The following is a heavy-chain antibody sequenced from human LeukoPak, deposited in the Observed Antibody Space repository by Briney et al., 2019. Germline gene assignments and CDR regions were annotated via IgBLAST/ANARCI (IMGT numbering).Heavy chain of an antibody. V-gene: IGHV4-34*01. D-gene: IGHD4-17*01. J-gene: IGHJ4*02. Sequence: SETLSLTCAVYGGSFTGYYWSWIRQPPGRGLEWIGEINHSGSANYNPSLKSRVTISVDTSKNQFSLKLTSVTAADTAVYYCAKHDCGALKDFDYWGQGTLVTVSS. CDR1: GGSFTGYY. CDR2: INHSGSA. CDR3: AKHDCGALKDFDY.